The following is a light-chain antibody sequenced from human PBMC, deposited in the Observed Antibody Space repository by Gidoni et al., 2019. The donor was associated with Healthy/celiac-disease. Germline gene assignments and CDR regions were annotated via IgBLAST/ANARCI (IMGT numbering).Light chain of an antibody. CDR1: QSISSY. CDR3: QQCYSNLFT. J-gene: IGKJ2*01. V-gene: IGKV1-39*01. CDR2: TAS. Sequence: DIQMTQSPSSLSASVGDRVTITCRASQSISSYLNWYQQKPGKAPKLLIYTASSLQSGVPSRFSGSGSGTDFTLTISSLQPEDFATYYCQQCYSNLFTFXQXTKLXIK.